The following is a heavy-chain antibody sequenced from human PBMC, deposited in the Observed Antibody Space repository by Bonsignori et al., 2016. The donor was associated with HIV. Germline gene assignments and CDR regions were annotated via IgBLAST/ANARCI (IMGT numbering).Heavy chain of an antibody. CDR3: GGERMTSTWGRRDVFQI. V-gene: IGHV4-34*01. J-gene: IGHJ3*02. Sequence: WIRQPPGKGLEWIGEINNSGSTSNNPSLESRVIISVDRSKNQFFLKLSSVTAADTAVYYCGGERMTSTWGRRDVFQIWGEGTMVTVSS. CDR2: INNSGST. D-gene: IGHD3-16*01.